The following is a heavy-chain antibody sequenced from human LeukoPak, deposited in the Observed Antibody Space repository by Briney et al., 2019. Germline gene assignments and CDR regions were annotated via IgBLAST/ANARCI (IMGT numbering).Heavy chain of an antibody. CDR1: GVTFSNYW. CDR2: IKQDGSEK. Sequence: GGSLRLSCATSGVTFSNYWMSWVRQAPGKGLEWVANIKQDGSEKFYVDSVKGRFTISRDNAKNSLYLQMDSLRAEDTAVYYCASTGTFDYWGQGTLVTVSS. CDR3: ASTGTFDY. D-gene: IGHD1-7*01. V-gene: IGHV3-7*03. J-gene: IGHJ4*02.